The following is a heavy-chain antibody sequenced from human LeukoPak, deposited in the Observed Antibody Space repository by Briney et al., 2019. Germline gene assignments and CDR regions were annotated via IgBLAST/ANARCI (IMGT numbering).Heavy chain of an antibody. D-gene: IGHD6-6*01. CDR2: IYYSGST. Sequence: SETLSLTCAVSGGSISSGGYSWSWIRQPPGKGLEWIGYIYYSGSTYYNPSLKSRVTISVDTSKNQFSLKLSSVTAADTAVYYCARGGSYSSSFPYYYYYMDVWGKGTTVTVSS. CDR3: ARGGSYSSSFPYYYYYMDV. V-gene: IGHV4-30-4*07. CDR1: GGSISSGGYS. J-gene: IGHJ6*03.